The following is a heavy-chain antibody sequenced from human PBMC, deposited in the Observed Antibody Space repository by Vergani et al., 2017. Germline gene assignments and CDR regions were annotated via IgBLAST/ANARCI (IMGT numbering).Heavy chain of an antibody. J-gene: IGHJ6*02. CDR1: GFTFSNAW. CDR2: IKSKTDGRTT. CDR3: TTDLDGDYVWEHPYDYYGMDV. Sequence: VQLVESGGGVVQPGRSLRLSCAASGFTFSNAWMSWVRQAPGKGLEWVGRIKSKTDGRTTDYAAPVKGRFTISRDDSKNTMYLQMNSLKTEDTAVYYCTTDLDGDYVWEHPYDYYGMDVWGQGTTVTVSS. D-gene: IGHD4-17*01. V-gene: IGHV3-15*01.